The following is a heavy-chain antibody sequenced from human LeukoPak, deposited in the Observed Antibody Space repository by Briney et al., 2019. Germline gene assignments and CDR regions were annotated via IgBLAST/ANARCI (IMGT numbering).Heavy chain of an antibody. D-gene: IGHD2-2*01. V-gene: IGHV4-59*01. CDR2: IYYSGST. CDR1: GGSISSYY. CDR3: ARGAYCSTTSCYYFDY. Sequence: SETLSLTCTVSGGSISSYYWSWIRQPPGKGLEWIGDIYYSGSTNYNPSLKSRVTISLDTSKNQFSLKLSSVTAADTAVYYCARGAYCSTTSCYYFDYWGQGTLVTVSS. J-gene: IGHJ4*02.